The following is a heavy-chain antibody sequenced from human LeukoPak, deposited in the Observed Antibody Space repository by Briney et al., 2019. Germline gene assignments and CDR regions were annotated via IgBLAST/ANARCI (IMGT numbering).Heavy chain of an antibody. J-gene: IGHJ4*02. CDR2: ISGSGGST. D-gene: IGHD1-1*01. CDR3: AKGSTGDGY. Sequence: GGSLRLSCAVSGFTVSSNYMSWVRQAPGKGLEWVSAISGSGGSTYYADSVKGRFTISRDNSKNTLYLQMNSLRAEDTAVYYCAKGSTGDGYWGQGTLVTVSS. V-gene: IGHV3-23*01. CDR1: GFTVSSNY.